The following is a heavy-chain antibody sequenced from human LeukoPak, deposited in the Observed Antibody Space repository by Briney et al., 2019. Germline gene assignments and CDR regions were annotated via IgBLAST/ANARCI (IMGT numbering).Heavy chain of an antibody. Sequence: ASVKVSCKASGYTFTSYDINWVRQATGQGLEWMGWMNPNSGNTGYAQKFQGRVTMTRNTSISTAYMELSSLRSEDTAVYYCARDDIAVAGPGDYWGQGTLVTVSS. V-gene: IGHV1-8*01. CDR2: MNPNSGNT. CDR3: ARDDIAVAGPGDY. CDR1: GYTFTSYD. J-gene: IGHJ4*02. D-gene: IGHD6-19*01.